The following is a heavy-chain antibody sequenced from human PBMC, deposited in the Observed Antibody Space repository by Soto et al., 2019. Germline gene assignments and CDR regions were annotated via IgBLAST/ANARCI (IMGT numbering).Heavy chain of an antibody. CDR2: INHSGST. Sequence: QVQLQQWGAGLLKPSETLSLTCVVYGGSFSGYYWSWIRQPPGKGLEWIGEINHSGSTNYNPSLKSGVTISVDTSKNQFSLKLSSVTAADTAVYYCARFSVVVVAATTYYFDYWGQGTLVTVSS. V-gene: IGHV4-34*01. D-gene: IGHD2-15*01. CDR1: GGSFSGYY. J-gene: IGHJ4*02. CDR3: ARFSVVVVAATTYYFDY.